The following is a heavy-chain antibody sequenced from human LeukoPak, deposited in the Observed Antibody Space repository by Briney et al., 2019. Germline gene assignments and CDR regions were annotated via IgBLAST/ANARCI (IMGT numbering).Heavy chain of an antibody. CDR2: INPNSGGT. CDR3: ARDWSMTTLDY. J-gene: IGHJ4*02. D-gene: IGHD4-17*01. V-gene: IGHV1-2*06. CDR1: GYTFIGYY. Sequence: ASVKVPCKASGYTFIGYYMHWVRQAPGQGLEWMGRINPNSGGTDYAQKFQGRVTMTRDTSISTAYLEFSSLRSDDTAVYYCARDWSMTTLDYWGQGTLVTVSS.